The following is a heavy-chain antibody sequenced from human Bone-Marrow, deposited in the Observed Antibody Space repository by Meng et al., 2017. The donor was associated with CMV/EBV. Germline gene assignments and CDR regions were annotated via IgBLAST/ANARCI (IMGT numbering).Heavy chain of an antibody. CDR3: ARDSSDTTKTTPYYFHS. CDR1: GYPFTGSY. CDR2: INFNSGGT. D-gene: IGHD3-16*01. V-gene: IGHV1-2*02. J-gene: IGHJ4*02. Sequence: ASVKVSCKASGYPFTGSYMHWVRQAPGKGLEWMGWINFNSGGTKYAQKFQGRVTMTRDTSITTAYMEVTSLRSDDTAVYYCARDSSDTTKTTPYYFHSWGQGTLVTVSS.